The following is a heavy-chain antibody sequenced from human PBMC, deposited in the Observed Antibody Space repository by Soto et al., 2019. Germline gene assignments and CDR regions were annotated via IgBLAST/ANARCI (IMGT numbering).Heavy chain of an antibody. D-gene: IGHD5-12*01. CDR2: ISYDGSNR. Sequence: QVQLVESGGGVVQPGRSLRLSRAASGFTFSSYAMHWVRQAPGKGLEWVAVISYDGSNRYYADSVKGRFTISRDNSKNTLYLQMNSLRAEDTAVYYCARDYYRFNSGYGFSMDVWGKGTTVTVSS. J-gene: IGHJ6*04. V-gene: IGHV3-30-3*01. CDR3: ARDYYRFNSGYGFSMDV. CDR1: GFTFSSYA.